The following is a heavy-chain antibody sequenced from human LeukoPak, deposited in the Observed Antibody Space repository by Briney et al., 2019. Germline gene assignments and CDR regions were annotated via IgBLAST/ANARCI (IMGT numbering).Heavy chain of an antibody. D-gene: IGHD2-15*01. V-gene: IGHV1-2*06. CDR1: GYTFTGYY. CDR2: INPNSGGT. CDR3: ARRTRELGYCSGGSCYHDAFDI. J-gene: IGHJ3*02. Sequence: ASVKVSCKASGYTFTGYYMHWVRQAPGQGLEWMGRINPNSGGTNYAQKFQGRVTMTRDTSISTAYMELSRLRSDDTAVYYCARRTRELGYCSGGSCYHDAFDIWGQGTMVTVSS.